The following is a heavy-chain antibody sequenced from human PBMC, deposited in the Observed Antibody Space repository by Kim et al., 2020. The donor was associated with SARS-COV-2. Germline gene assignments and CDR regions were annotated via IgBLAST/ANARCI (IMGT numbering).Heavy chain of an antibody. Sequence: GGSLRLSCAASGFTFSSYAMSWVRQAPGKGLEWVSVIYSGGSSTYYADSVKGRFTISRDNSKNTLYLQMNSLRAEDTAVYYCAKGISGGFDYWCQGTLVTVSS. J-gene: IGHJ4*02. D-gene: IGHD2-15*01. V-gene: IGHV3-23*03. CDR3: AKGISGGFDY. CDR1: GFTFSSYA. CDR2: IYSGGSST.